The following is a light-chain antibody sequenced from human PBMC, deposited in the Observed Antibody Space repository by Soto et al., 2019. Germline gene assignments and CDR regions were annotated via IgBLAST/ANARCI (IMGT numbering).Light chain of an antibody. J-gene: IGKJ1*01. Sequence: EIVLTQSPGTLSLSPGDRATLSCRASQSVSSSYFAWYQQRFGQAPRLLIYAASSRATGIPDRFSGSGSGTDFTLTISRLEPEDFAVYYCQQYGSSLWTFGQGTKVEIK. V-gene: IGKV3-20*01. CDR3: QQYGSSLWT. CDR2: AAS. CDR1: QSVSSSY.